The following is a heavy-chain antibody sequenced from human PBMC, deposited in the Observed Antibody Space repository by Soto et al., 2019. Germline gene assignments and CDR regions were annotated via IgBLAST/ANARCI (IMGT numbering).Heavy chain of an antibody. CDR3: ARWSYLEY. D-gene: IGHD3-3*01. J-gene: IGHJ4*02. CDR2: ISGSDGKT. V-gene: IGHV3-23*01. Sequence: GGSLRLSCAASGFSFGSYALSWVRQAPGKGLEWVSSISGSDGKTFYADSVKGRFSSSRDTSQSTLYLQMNSLRADDTAMYYCARWSYLEYWRQGSQVTVAS. CDR1: GFSFGSYA.